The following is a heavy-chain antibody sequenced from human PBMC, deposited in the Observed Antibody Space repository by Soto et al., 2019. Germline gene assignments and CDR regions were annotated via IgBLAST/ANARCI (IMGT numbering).Heavy chain of an antibody. V-gene: IGHV1-69*01. D-gene: IGHD2-21*01. Sequence: QVQRVQSGAEMKKPGSSVRVSCKASGGDLSSSGITWVRQAPGQGLEWVAGVLPIFGTTKNAQKFQGRVTVSADGSTSTAYMELSSLTSEDTAVYFCAGSRAQDSDFPGVIPCDALDVWGQGTLVTVSS. CDR1: GGDLSSSG. J-gene: IGHJ3*01. CDR3: AGSRAQDSDFPGVIPCDALDV. CDR2: VLPIFGTT.